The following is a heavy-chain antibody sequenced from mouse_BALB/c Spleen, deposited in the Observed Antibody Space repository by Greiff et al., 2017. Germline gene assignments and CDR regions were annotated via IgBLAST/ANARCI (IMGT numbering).Heavy chain of an antibody. V-gene: IGHV3-2*02. CDR3: ARWDYYGSSWYFDV. D-gene: IGHD1-1*01. CDR1: GYSITSDYA. CDR2: ISYSGST. J-gene: IGHJ1*01. Sequence: EVQRVESGPGLVKPSQSLSLTCTVTGYSITSDYAWNWIRQFPGNKLEWMGYISYSGSTSYNPSLKSRISITRDTSKNQFFLQLNSVTTEDTATYYGARWDYYGSSWYFDVWGAGTTVTVSS.